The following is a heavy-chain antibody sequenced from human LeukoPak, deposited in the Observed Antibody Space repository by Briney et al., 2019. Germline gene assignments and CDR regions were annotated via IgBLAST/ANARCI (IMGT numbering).Heavy chain of an antibody. D-gene: IGHD2-21*01. CDR3: ARPAADCGGDCYWAFDY. J-gene: IGHJ4*02. Sequence: GGSLRLSCAASGFTFRSYEMHWVRLAPGKGLEWVSYISSRSSTIYYADSVKGRFTISRDNAKNSLYLQMNSLRAEDTAVYYCARPAADCGGDCYWAFDYWGQGTLVTVSS. CDR1: GFTFRSYE. CDR2: ISSRSSTI. V-gene: IGHV3-48*01.